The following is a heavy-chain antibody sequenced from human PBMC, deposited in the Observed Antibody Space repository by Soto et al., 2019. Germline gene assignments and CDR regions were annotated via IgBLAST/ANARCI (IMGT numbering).Heavy chain of an antibody. D-gene: IGHD2-15*01. CDR1: GFTFSSYG. Sequence: GGSLRLSCAASGFTFSSYGMHWVRQAPGKGLEWVAVIWYDGSNKYYADSVKGRFTISRDNSKNTLYLQMNSLRAEDTAVYYCARAPPTFYCSGGSCYDAYFDYWGQGTLVTVSS. V-gene: IGHV3-33*01. CDR3: ARAPPTFYCSGGSCYDAYFDY. J-gene: IGHJ4*02. CDR2: IWYDGSNK.